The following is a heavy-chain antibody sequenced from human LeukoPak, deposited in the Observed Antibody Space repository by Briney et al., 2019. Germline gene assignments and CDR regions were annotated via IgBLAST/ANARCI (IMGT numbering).Heavy chain of an antibody. J-gene: IGHJ4*02. CDR2: IYYSGST. CDR1: GGSISSSSYY. Sequence: SETLSLTCTVSGGSISSSSYYWGWIRQPPGKGLEWIGSIYYSGSTYYNPSLKSRVTISVDTSKNQFSLKLSSVTAADTAIYYCARGRAPENWGQGTLVTVSS. V-gene: IGHV4-39*07. CDR3: ARGRAPEN.